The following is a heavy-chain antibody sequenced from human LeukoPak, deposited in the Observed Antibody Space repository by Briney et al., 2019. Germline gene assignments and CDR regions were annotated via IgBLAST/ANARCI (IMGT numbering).Heavy chain of an antibody. CDR3: ARAVGPFDI. CDR1: VFTFSTYG. Sequence: GGSLRLSCAASVFTFSTYGMHWVRQAPGKGLEWVAVIWYDGSNKYYADSVKGRFTISRDNSKNTLSLQMNSLRAEDTAVYYCARAVGPFDIWGQGTMVTVSS. J-gene: IGHJ3*02. V-gene: IGHV3-33*01. CDR2: IWYDGSNK.